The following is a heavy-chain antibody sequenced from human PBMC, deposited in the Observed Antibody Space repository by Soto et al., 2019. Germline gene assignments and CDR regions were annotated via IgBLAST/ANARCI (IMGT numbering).Heavy chain of an antibody. D-gene: IGHD6-13*01. CDR3: ARRLAAAVGYYFDY. V-gene: IGHV4-30-4*01. CDR2: IYYSGST. Sequence: SETLSLTCTVSGGSISSGDYYWSWIRQPPGKGLEWIGYIYYSGSTNYNPSLKSRVTISVDTSKNQFSLKLGSVTAADTAVYYCARRLAAAVGYYFDYWGKGTLVTVSS. J-gene: IGHJ4*02. CDR1: GGSISSGDYY.